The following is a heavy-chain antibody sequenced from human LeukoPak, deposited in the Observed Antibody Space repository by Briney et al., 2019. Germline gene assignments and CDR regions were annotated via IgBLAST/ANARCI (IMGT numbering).Heavy chain of an antibody. CDR2: IKQDGSEK. D-gene: IGHD3-9*01. Sequence: GGSLRLSCAASGLTFSSYWMSWVRQAPGKGLEWVANIKQDGSEKYYVDSVKGRFTISRDNAKNSLYLQMNSLRAEDTAVYYCARGYRPGRYFDWLLSENYYFDYWGQGTLVTVSS. CDR3: ARGYRPGRYFDWLLSENYYFDY. J-gene: IGHJ4*02. V-gene: IGHV3-7*01. CDR1: GLTFSSYW.